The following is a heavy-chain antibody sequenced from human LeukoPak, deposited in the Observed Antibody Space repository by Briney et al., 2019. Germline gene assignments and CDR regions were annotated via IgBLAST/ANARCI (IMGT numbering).Heavy chain of an antibody. CDR2: INHSGST. CDR3: ARGLVRYYFDY. D-gene: IGHD3-10*01. Sequence: SETLSLTCAVYGGSFSGYYWSWIRQPPGKGLEWIGEINHSGSTNYNPSLKSQVTISVDTSKNQFSLKLSSVTAADTAVYYCARGLVRYYFDYWGQGTLVTVSS. J-gene: IGHJ4*02. CDR1: GGSFSGYY. V-gene: IGHV4-34*01.